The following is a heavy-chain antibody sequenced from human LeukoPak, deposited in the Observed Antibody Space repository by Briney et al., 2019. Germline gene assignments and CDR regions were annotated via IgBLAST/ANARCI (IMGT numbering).Heavy chain of an antibody. J-gene: IGHJ4*02. V-gene: IGHV3-21*06. CDR2: ISSKGTYI. Sequence: PGGSLRLSCEVSGFTFSASNMNWVRQAPGKGLEWVSYISSKGTYINYADSVKGRFTISRDNAKSSVYLQMTSLSAEDTAVYSCARDKTRGLGYSYSKSGNYFDYWGQGTLVTVSS. D-gene: IGHD5-18*01. CDR3: ARDKTRGLGYSYSKSGNYFDY. CDR1: GFTFSASN.